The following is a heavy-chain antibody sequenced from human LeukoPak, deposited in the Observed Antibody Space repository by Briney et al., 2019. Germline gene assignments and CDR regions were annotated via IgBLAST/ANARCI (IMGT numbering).Heavy chain of an antibody. CDR3: ARVDRYHYYLDV. CDR1: GFTFSSYT. Sequence: GGSLRLSCAASGFTFSSYTMNWVRQAPGKGLEWVSSISGSDGRTFYADSVKGRFTISRDDSQNTLCMQMSSLRFEDTAMYSCARVDRYHYYLDVWGKGTTVTVSS. V-gene: IGHV3-23*01. J-gene: IGHJ6*03. CDR2: ISGSDGRT.